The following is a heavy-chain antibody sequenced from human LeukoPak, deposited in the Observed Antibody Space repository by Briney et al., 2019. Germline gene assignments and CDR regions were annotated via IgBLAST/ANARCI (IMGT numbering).Heavy chain of an antibody. CDR3: ARGVGGYPPNFDY. Sequence: ASVTVSCKASGYTFTDYYIHWVRQAPGQGLEWMGWINPKIGGTNYAQRFQGRVSMTSDTSITTAYMELRRVTSDGTAVYYCARGVGGYPPNFDYWGQGTLVTVSS. J-gene: IGHJ4*02. CDR1: GYTFTDYY. CDR2: INPKIGGT. V-gene: IGHV1-2*02. D-gene: IGHD3-10*01.